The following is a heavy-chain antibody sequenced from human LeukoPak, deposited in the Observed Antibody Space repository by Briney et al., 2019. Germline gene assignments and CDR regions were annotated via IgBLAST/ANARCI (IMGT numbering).Heavy chain of an antibody. CDR2: INPNSGGT. CDR3: ARVSGSSSYASFDY. J-gene: IGHJ4*02. V-gene: IGHV1-2*02. D-gene: IGHD6-13*01. CDR1: GYTFTSYD. Sequence: ASVKVSCKASGYTFTSYDINWVRQATGQGLEWMGWINPNSGGTNYAQKFQGRVTMTRDTSISTAYMELSRLRSDDTAVYYCARVSGSSSYASFDYWGQGTLVTVSS.